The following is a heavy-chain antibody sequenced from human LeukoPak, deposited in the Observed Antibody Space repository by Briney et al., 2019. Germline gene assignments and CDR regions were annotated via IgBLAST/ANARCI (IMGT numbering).Heavy chain of an antibody. D-gene: IGHD3-22*01. Sequence: KPSETLSLTCTVSGGSISSGGYYWSWIRQNPGKGLEWMGFIYDSGSTYYSPSLKSRVNISSDTSKNQFSLKLRSVTAADTAVYYCARKPIVNSAWYYFDYWGQGTLVTVSS. CDR1: GGSISSGGYY. V-gene: IGHV4-31*03. CDR2: IYDSGST. J-gene: IGHJ4*02. CDR3: ARKPIVNSAWYYFDY.